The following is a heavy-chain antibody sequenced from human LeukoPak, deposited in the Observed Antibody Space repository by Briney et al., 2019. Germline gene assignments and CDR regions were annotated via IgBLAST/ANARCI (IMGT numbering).Heavy chain of an antibody. D-gene: IGHD1-26*01. Sequence: ASVKVSCKASGGTFSSYAISWVRQAPGQGLEWMGGIIPIFGTANYAQKFQGRVTITADKSTSTAYMELSSLRSEDTAVYYCARDGRSGSYLNYWGQGTLVTVSS. CDR1: GGTFSSYA. CDR3: ARDGRSGSYLNY. CDR2: IIPIFGTA. J-gene: IGHJ4*02. V-gene: IGHV1-69*06.